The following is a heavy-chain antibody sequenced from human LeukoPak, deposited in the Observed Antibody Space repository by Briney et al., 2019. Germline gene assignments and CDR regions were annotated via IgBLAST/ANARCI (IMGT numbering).Heavy chain of an antibody. D-gene: IGHD3-10*01. CDR2: ISAYNGNT. CDR3: ARAFGVLGGLNWFDP. Sequence: GASVNVSCKASGYTFTSYGISWVRQAPGQGLEWMGWISAYNGNTNYAQKLQGRVTMTTETSTSTAYMELRSLRSDDTAVYYCARAFGVLGGLNWFDPWGQGTLVTVSS. J-gene: IGHJ5*02. V-gene: IGHV1-18*01. CDR1: GYTFTSYG.